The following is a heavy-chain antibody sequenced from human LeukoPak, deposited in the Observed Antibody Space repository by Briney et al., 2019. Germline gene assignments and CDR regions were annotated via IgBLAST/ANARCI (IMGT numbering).Heavy chain of an antibody. CDR1: GGSFSGYY. J-gene: IGHJ4*02. CDR3: ASQAYDILTGYKNWSFDY. Sequence: KASETLSLTCAVYGGSFSGYYWSWIRQPPGKGLEWIGEINHSGSTNYNPSLKSRVTISVDTSKNQFSLKLSSVTAADTAVYYRASQAYDILTGYKNWSFDYWGQGTLVTVSS. V-gene: IGHV4-34*01. CDR2: INHSGST. D-gene: IGHD3-9*01.